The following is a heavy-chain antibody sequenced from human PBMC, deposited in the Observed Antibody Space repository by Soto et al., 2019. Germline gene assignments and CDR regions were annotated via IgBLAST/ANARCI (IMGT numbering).Heavy chain of an antibody. J-gene: IGHJ6*02. V-gene: IGHV4-34*01. D-gene: IGHD4-4*01. Sequence: QVQLQQWGAGLLKPSETLSLTCAVYGGSFSGYYWSWIRQPPGKELEWIGEINHSGSTNYNPSLKSRVTISVDTSKNQFSLKLSSVTAADTAVYYCATNSKYYYYGMDVWGQGTTVTVSS. CDR3: ATNSKYYYYGMDV. CDR2: INHSGST. CDR1: GGSFSGYY.